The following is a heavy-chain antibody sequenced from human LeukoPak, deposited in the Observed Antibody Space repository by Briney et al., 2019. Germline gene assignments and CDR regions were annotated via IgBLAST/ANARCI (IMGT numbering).Heavy chain of an antibody. CDR1: GFTFDDYT. CDR3: AKDAVTKGHMDV. Sequence: SGGSLRLSCAASGFTFDDYTMHWVRQAPGKGLEWVSLISWDGGSTYYADSVKGRFTISRDNSKNSLYLQMNSLRTEDTALYYCAKDAVTKGHMDVWGKGTTVTVSS. J-gene: IGHJ6*03. V-gene: IGHV3-43*01. D-gene: IGHD2-8*01. CDR2: ISWDGGST.